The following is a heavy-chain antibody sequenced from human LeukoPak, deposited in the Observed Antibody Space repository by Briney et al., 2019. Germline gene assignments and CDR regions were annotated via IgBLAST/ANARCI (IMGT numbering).Heavy chain of an antibody. CDR2: ISWNSGSI. J-gene: IGHJ4*02. Sequence: PGRSLRLSCAASGFTFSSYAMHWVRQAPGKGLEWVSGISWNSGSIGYADSVKGRFTISRDNAKNSLYLQMNSLRAEDTALYYCAKDISRDTAMVYDYWGQGTLVTVSS. D-gene: IGHD5-18*01. CDR3: AKDISRDTAMVYDY. V-gene: IGHV3-9*01. CDR1: GFTFSSYA.